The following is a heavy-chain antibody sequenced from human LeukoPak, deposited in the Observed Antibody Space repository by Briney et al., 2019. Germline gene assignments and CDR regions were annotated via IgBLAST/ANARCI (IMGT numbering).Heavy chain of an antibody. CDR2: MYNSGST. CDR1: GGSISSYY. J-gene: IGHJ4*02. V-gene: IGHV4-59*01. Sequence: PSETLSLTCTVSGGSISSYYCSWIRQPPGKGLEWIGYMYNSGSTKYNPYLKSRVTISVDTAKNQFSLKLSSVTAADTAVYYCALAARRSASFDYWGQGTLVSVSS. CDR3: ALAARRSASFDY. D-gene: IGHD6-6*01.